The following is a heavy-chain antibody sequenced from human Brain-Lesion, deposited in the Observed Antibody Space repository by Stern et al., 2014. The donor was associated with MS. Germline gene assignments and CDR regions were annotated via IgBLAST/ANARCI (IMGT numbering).Heavy chain of an antibody. V-gene: IGHV4-61*02. CDR3: ARGRVVPGFQYYATDV. CDR1: GGSISSGGYY. CDR2: ILNSGST. J-gene: IGHJ6*02. D-gene: IGHD2-2*01. Sequence: VQLVESGPGLVKPSQTLSLSCTVSGGSISSGGYYWSWIRQPAGKGLEWIGRILNSGSTSYTPSLKSRATISIDTSKNQFSLRLTPMTAADTAVYYCARGRVVPGFQYYATDVWGQGTTVIVSS.